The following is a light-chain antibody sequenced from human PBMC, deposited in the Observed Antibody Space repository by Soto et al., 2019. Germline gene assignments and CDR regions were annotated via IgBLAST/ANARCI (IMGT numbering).Light chain of an antibody. J-gene: IGKJ2*01. CDR3: QQYYHWPPFT. V-gene: IGKV3-15*01. CDR2: RAS. Sequence: VMTQSPGTLSVSPGERATLSCRASQSIGSNLAWYQQKPGQAPRLLISRASTRATGVPARFTGSGSGTEFTLTVSSLQSEDSAVYYCQQYYHWPPFTFGQGTKVVIK. CDR1: QSIGSN.